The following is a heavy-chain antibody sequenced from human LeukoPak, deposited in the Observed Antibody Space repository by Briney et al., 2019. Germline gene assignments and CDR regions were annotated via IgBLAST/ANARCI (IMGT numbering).Heavy chain of an antibody. J-gene: IGHJ5*02. Sequence: PGGSLRLSCEVFGFTFSSYEMNWVRQAPGKGLEWVSYISSSGSTKHYADSVKGRFTISRDNAKNSLSLQMNSLRAEDRAVYYCAREIWLDPWGEGTLVTVSS. CDR3: AREIWLDP. CDR2: ISSSGSTK. V-gene: IGHV3-48*03. CDR1: GFTFSSYE.